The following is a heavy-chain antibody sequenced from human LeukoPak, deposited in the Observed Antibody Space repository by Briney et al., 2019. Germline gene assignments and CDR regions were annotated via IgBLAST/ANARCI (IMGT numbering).Heavy chain of an antibody. V-gene: IGHV3-66*01. Sequence: GGSLRLSCAASGFTVSSNYMSWVRQAPGKGLEWVSVIYSGGSTYYADSVKGRFTISRDNSKNTLYLQMNSLRAEDTAVYYCARDMKYYDSSGHDYYYGMDVWGQGTTVTVSS. CDR2: IYSGGST. CDR1: GFTVSSNY. CDR3: ARDMKYYDSSGHDYYYGMDV. J-gene: IGHJ6*02. D-gene: IGHD3-22*01.